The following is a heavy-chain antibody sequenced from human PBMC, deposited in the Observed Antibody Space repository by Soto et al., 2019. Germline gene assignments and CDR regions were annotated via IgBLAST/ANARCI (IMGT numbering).Heavy chain of an antibody. CDR2: INHSGST. V-gene: IGHV4-34*01. CDR1: GGSFSGYY. D-gene: IGHD5-12*01. CDR3: ASLPKRLRPYYFDY. Sequence: QVQLQQWGAGLLKPSETLSLTCAVYGGSFSGYYWSWIRQPPGKGLEWIGEINHSGSTNYNPSLKRRVIKTVDTSKNEFSRQLSSVSAADTAVYYCASLPKRLRPYYFDYWGQGTLVTVSS. J-gene: IGHJ4*02.